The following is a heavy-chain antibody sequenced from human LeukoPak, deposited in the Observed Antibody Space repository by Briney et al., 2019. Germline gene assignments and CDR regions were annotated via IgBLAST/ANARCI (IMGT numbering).Heavy chain of an antibody. Sequence: GGSLRLSCAASGFTFSDYYMSWIRQAPGKGLEWVSYISSSGSTIYYADSVKGRFTISRENAKNSLYLQMNSLRAEDTAVYYCARSDYVWGSYRDAFDIWGQGTMVTVSS. CDR3: ARSDYVWGSYRDAFDI. V-gene: IGHV3-11*04. J-gene: IGHJ3*02. CDR2: ISSSGSTI. CDR1: GFTFSDYY. D-gene: IGHD3-16*02.